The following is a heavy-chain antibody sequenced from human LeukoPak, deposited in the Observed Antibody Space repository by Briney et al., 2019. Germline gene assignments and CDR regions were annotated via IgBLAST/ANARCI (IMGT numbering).Heavy chain of an antibody. V-gene: IGHV1-69*06. CDR2: INPIFGTA. CDR1: GYTFTGYY. J-gene: IGHJ3*02. D-gene: IGHD4-17*01. CDR3: ARDVRVGLITVTTLHDAFDI. Sequence: GASVKVSCKASGYTFTGYYMHWVRQAPGQGLEWMGWINPIFGTANYAQKFQGRVTITADKSTSTAYMELSSLRSEDTAVYYCARDVRVGLITVTTLHDAFDIWGQGTMVTVSS.